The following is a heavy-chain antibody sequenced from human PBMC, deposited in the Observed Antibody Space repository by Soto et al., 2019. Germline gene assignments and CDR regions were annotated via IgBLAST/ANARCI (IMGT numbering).Heavy chain of an antibody. CDR1: GFTFSSYA. V-gene: IGHV3-23*01. J-gene: IGHJ4*02. Sequence: GGSLRLSCAASGFTFSSYAMSWVRQAPGKGLEWVSAISGSGGSTYYADTVKGRFTISRDNSKNTLYLQMNSLRAEDTAVYYCAKDPGPYYNFWSGSNFDYWGQGTLVTVSS. D-gene: IGHD3-3*01. CDR2: ISGSGGST. CDR3: AKDPGPYYNFWSGSNFDY.